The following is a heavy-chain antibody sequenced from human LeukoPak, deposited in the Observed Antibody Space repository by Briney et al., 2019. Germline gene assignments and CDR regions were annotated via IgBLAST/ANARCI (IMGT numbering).Heavy chain of an antibody. V-gene: IGHV3-23*01. CDR3: TKEDRQLVCAY. CDR2: ITGSAKTT. J-gene: IGHJ4*02. D-gene: IGHD5-18*01. Sequence: GGSLRLSCEASGFTFASHAMGWVRQAPGKGLEWVSSITGSAKTTYYADSVKGRFTISRDNSRNTVDLQLTSLRAEDTATYYCTKEDRQLVCAYWGQGTLVTVSS. CDR1: GFTFASHA.